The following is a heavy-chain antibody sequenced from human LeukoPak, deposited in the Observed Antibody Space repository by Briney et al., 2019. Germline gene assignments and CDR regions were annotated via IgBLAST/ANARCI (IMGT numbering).Heavy chain of an antibody. D-gene: IGHD2-2*01. CDR2: IESNGNEK. CDR1: GFTFSDYT. V-gene: IGHV3-30*02. CDR3: ARGVTSWPQGPYHFDY. J-gene: IGHJ4*02. Sequence: GGSLRLSCAVSGFTFSDYTMNWVRQAPSKGLEWVASIESNGNEKYSSDSLKDRFTISRDNSKNTLYLQLNTVRPEDTAVFYCARGVTSWPQGPYHFDYWGQGILITVSS.